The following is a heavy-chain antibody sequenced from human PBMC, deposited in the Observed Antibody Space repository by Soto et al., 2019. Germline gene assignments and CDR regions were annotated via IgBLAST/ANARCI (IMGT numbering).Heavy chain of an antibody. CDR1: GGSSSSYY. CDR2: IYYSGST. V-gene: IGHV4-59*01. D-gene: IGHD3-10*01. Sequence: SETLSLTCTVSGGSSSSYYWSWMRLPPGKGLEWIGYIYYSGSTNYNPSLKSRVTISVDTSKNQFSLKLSSVTAADTAVYYCARSFMGIRGVMQYYFDSWGRGTLVTVSS. J-gene: IGHJ4*02. CDR3: ARSFMGIRGVMQYYFDS.